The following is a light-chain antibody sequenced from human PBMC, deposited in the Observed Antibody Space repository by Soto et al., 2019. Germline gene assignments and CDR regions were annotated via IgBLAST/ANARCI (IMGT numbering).Light chain of an antibody. Sequence: QAVVTQEPSFSVSPGGTVTLTCGLSSGSVSTTYYPSWYQQTPGQAPRTLIYYTTTRSSGVPDRFSGSILGNKAALTITGAQADDESDYFCVMYMGSGISMFGGGTKLTVL. CDR1: SGSVSTTYY. CDR3: VMYMGSGISM. J-gene: IGLJ3*02. V-gene: IGLV8-61*01. CDR2: YTT.